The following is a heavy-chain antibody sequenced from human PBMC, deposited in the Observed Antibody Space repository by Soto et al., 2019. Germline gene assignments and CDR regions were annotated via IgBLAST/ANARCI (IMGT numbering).Heavy chain of an antibody. CDR2: ISSSSSTI. Sequence: GGSLRLSCAASGFTFSSYSMNWVRQAPGKGLEWVSYISSSSSTIYYAYSVKGRFTISRDNAKNTLYLQMNSLRDEDTAIYYCAKDQHWNYFVLGAEEGVKDAFDIWGQGTMVTVSS. CDR1: GFTFSSYS. V-gene: IGHV3-48*02. CDR3: AKDQHWNYFVLGAEEGVKDAFDI. J-gene: IGHJ3*02. D-gene: IGHD1-7*01.